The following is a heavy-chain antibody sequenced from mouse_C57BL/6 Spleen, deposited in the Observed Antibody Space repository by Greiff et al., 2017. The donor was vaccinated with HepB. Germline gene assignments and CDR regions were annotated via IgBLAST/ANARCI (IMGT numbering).Heavy chain of an antibody. J-gene: IGHJ2*01. V-gene: IGHV3-6*01. Sequence: EVKVEESGPGLVKPSQSLSLTCSVTGYSITSGYYWNWIRQFPGNKLEWMGYISYDGSNNYNPSLKNRISITRDTSKNQFFLKLNSVTTEDTATYYCAIIYYGSSYPYYFDYWGQGTTLTVSS. D-gene: IGHD1-1*01. CDR1: GYSITSGYY. CDR2: ISYDGSN. CDR3: AIIYYGSSYPYYFDY.